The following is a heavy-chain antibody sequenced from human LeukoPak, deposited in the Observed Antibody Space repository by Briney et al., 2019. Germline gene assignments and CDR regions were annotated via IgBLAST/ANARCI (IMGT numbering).Heavy chain of an antibody. Sequence: SETLSHSSTDSGASILGYHPYWIRQPPGKGLEWIGYIYYSGSTNYNPSLKSRVTISLDTSKNQFSLKLSSVTTADTAVYYCARSLVTRNWYFDFWGQGTLVTVSS. CDR1: GASILGYH. CDR2: IYYSGST. V-gene: IGHV4-59*01. J-gene: IGHJ2*01. CDR3: ARSLVTRNWYFDF. D-gene: IGHD4-23*01.